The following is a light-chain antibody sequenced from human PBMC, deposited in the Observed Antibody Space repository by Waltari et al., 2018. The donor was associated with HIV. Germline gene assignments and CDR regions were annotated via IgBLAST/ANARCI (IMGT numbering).Light chain of an antibody. CDR3: QSYDTSNSHWV. V-gene: IGLV6-57*03. CDR1: SGSIASNY. J-gene: IGLJ3*02. Sequence: FILTQPHSVSGSPGKTVNISCTRSSGSIASNYVQWFQQRPGSAPINVIYQNNQRASGVADRFSGSIDRSSNSASLTLSGLKTEDEADFFCQSYDTSNSHWVFGGGTKLTVL. CDR2: QNN.